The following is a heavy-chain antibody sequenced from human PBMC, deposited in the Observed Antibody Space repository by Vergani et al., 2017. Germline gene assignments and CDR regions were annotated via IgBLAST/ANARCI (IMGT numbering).Heavy chain of an antibody. CDR2: IYYSGST. CDR3: ARHLAYCGGDCYPYYYGMDV. CDR1: GGSISSSSYY. Sequence: QLQLRESGPGLVNPSETLSLTCTVSGGSISSSSYYWGWIRQPPGKGLEWIGSIYYSGSTNYNPSLKSRVTISVDTSKNQFSLKLSSVTAADTAVYYCARHLAYCGGDCYPYYYGMDVWGQGTTVTVSS. D-gene: IGHD2-21*02. V-gene: IGHV4-39*01. J-gene: IGHJ6*02.